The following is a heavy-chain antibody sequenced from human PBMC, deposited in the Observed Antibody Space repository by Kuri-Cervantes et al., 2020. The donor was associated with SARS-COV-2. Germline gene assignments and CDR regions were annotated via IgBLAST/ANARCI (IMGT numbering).Heavy chain of an antibody. CDR3: ARAKSVNYYYYYMDV. J-gene: IGHJ6*03. V-gene: IGHV4-59*01. D-gene: IGHD3-10*01. Sequence: GSLRLSCTVSGGSISSYYWSWIRQPPGKGLEWIGYIYYSGSTSYNPSLKSRVTISVGTSKNQFSLKLSSVTAADTAVYYCARAKSVNYYYYYMDVWGKGTTVTVSS. CDR2: IYYSGST. CDR1: GGSISSYY.